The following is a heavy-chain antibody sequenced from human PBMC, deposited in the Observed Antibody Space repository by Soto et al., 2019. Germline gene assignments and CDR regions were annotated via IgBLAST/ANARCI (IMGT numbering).Heavy chain of an antibody. D-gene: IGHD6-13*01. CDR2: IIPIFGTA. CDR3: ATIAAASGYYYYGMDV. J-gene: IGHJ6*02. CDR1: GGTFSSYA. V-gene: IGHV1-69*01. Sequence: QVQLVQSGAEVKRPGSSEKVSCKASGGTFSSYAISWVRQAPGQGLEWMGGIIPIFGTANYAQKFQGRVTITADESTSTAYMELSSLRSEDTAVYYCATIAAASGYYYYGMDVWGQGTTVTVSS.